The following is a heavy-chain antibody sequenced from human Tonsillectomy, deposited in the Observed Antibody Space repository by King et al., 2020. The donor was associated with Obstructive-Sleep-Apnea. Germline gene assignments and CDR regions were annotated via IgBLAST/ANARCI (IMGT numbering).Heavy chain of an antibody. CDR2: IYYSGST. CDR1: GGSVSSGSYY. V-gene: IGHV4-61*01. D-gene: IGHD2-15*01. Sequence: QLQESGPGLVKPSETLSLTCTVSGGSVSSGSYYWSWIRQPPGKGLELIGYIYYSGSTNYNPSLKSRVTISVDTSKNQFSLKLSTVTAADTAVYYCARLRMLILGYCSGGSCYPYYFDYWGQGTLVTVSS. CDR3: ARLRMLILGYCSGGSCYPYYFDY. J-gene: IGHJ4*02.